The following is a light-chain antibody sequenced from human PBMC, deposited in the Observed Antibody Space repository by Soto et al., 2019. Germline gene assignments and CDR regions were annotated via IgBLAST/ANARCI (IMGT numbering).Light chain of an antibody. CDR2: EVT. V-gene: IGLV2-8*01. J-gene: IGLJ3*02. CDR3: SSYAASNNFYFV. Sequence: QSVLTQPPSASGSPGQSVTISCTGTSSAVGGYNYVSWYQQYPGRAPKLMIYEVTKRPSGVPDRFSGSKSGNTASLTVSGLQAEEEADYYCSSYAASNNFYFVFGGGTKVTVL. CDR1: SSAVGGYNY.